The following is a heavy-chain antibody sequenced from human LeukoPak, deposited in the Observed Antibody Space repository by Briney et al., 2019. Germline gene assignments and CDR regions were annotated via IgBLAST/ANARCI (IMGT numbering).Heavy chain of an antibody. D-gene: IGHD2-2*02. CDR1: GFTFSSFW. V-gene: IGHV3-7*01. CDR2: IMQDGNEK. J-gene: IGHJ4*02. Sequence: GGSLRLSCAASGFTFSSFWMTWVRQAPGKGLEWVANIMQDGNEKFYVDSVKGRFTISRDNARNSVYLQMSSLRAEDTAVYYCARVRYCSSTGCYSYFDYWGQGTLVTVSS. CDR3: ARVRYCSSTGCYSYFDY.